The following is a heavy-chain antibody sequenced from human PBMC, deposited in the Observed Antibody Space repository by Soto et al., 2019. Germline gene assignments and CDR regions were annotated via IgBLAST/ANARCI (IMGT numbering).Heavy chain of an antibody. D-gene: IGHD6-19*01. V-gene: IGHV1-18*01. CDR1: GYTFTSYG. CDR2: ISAYNGNT. J-gene: IGHJ4*02. Sequence: ASVKVSGKASGYTFTSYGISWVRQAPGQGLEWMGWISAYNGNTNYAQKLQGRVTMTTDTSTSTAYMELRSLRSDDTAVYYCARDRGIAVAATFDYWGQGTLVTVPS. CDR3: ARDRGIAVAATFDY.